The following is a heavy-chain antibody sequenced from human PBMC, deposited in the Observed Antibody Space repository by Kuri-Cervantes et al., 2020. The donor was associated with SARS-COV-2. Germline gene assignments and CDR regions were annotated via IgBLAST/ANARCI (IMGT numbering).Heavy chain of an antibody. J-gene: IGHJ3*02. V-gene: IGHV1-18*01. Sequence: ASVKVSCKASGYTFTSYGISWVRQAPGQGLEWMGWISAYNGNTNYAQKLQGRVTMTTDTSTSTAYMELRSLRSDDTAVYYCARDSYSSGWYVLEMIDAFDIWSQGTMVTVSS. CDR3: ARDSYSSGWYVLEMIDAFDI. D-gene: IGHD6-19*01. CDR1: GYTFTSYG. CDR2: ISAYNGNT.